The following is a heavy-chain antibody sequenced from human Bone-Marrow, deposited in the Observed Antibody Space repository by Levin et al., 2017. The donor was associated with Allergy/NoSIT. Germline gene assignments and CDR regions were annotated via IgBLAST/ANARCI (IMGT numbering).Heavy chain of an antibody. CDR3: AKDLAYSYGHDY. CDR2: ISGSGGST. D-gene: IGHD5-18*01. CDR1: GFTFSSYA. V-gene: IGHV3-23*01. J-gene: IGHJ4*02. Sequence: GGSLRLSCAASGFTFSSYAMSWVSQAPGKGLEWVSAISGSGGSTYYADSVKGRFTISRDNSKNTLYLQMNSLRAEDTAVYYCAKDLAYSYGHDYWGQGTLVTVSS.